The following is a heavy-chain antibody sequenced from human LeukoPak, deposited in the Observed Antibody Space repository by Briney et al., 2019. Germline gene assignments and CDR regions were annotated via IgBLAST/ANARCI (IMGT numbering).Heavy chain of an antibody. CDR3: ARSYYDSSGYYYGSYYFDY. Sequence: SETLSLTCAVYGGSFSGYYWSWIRQPPGRGLEWIGEINHSGSTNYNPSLKSRVTISVDTSKNQFSLKLSSVTAADTAVYYCARSYYDSSGYYYGSYYFDYWGQGTLVTVSS. J-gene: IGHJ4*02. D-gene: IGHD3-22*01. CDR2: INHSGST. V-gene: IGHV4-34*01. CDR1: GGSFSGYY.